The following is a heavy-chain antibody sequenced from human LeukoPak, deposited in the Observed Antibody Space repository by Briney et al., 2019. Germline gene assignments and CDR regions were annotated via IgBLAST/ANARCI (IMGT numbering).Heavy chain of an antibody. CDR2: IYHSGST. CDR1: GGSISSSSYY. J-gene: IGHJ4*02. V-gene: IGHV4-39*07. CDR3: ARRFPRYYYDNSGYFDY. D-gene: IGHD3-22*01. Sequence: SETLSLTCTVSGGSISSSSYYWGWIRQPPGKGLEWIGSIYHSGSTYYNPSLKSRVTISVDTSKNQFSLKLSSVTAADTAVYYCARRFPRYYYDNSGYFDYWGQGTLVTVSS.